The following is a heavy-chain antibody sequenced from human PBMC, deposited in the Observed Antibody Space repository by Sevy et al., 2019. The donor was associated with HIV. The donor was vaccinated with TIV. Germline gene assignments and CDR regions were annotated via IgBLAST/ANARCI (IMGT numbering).Heavy chain of an antibody. V-gene: IGHV3-7*01. CDR3: ARNCSSTSCYSYGMDV. CDR2: IKQDGSEK. CDR1: GFTFSSYW. D-gene: IGHD2-2*01. J-gene: IGHJ6*02. Sequence: GGSLRLSCAASGFTFSSYWMSWVRQAPGKGLEWVANIKQDGSEKYYVDSVKGRFTISRDNAKNSLYLQMNSLRAEDTAVYYCARNCSSTSCYSYGMDVWGQGTTVTVSS.